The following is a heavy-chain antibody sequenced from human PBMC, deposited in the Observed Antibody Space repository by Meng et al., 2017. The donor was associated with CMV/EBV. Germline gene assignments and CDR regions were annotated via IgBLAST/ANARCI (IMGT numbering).Heavy chain of an antibody. CDR2: ISSNGGST. V-gene: IGHV3-64*02. CDR1: GFTFSSYA. Sequence: GESLKISCAASGFTFSSYAMHWVRQAPGKGLEYVSAISSNGGSTYYADSVKGRFTISRDNSKNTLYLQMGSLRAEDMAVYYCARERGFVVVVPAANGPFDYWGQGTLVPSPQ. D-gene: IGHD2-2*01. J-gene: IGHJ4*02. CDR3: ARERGFVVVVPAANGPFDY.